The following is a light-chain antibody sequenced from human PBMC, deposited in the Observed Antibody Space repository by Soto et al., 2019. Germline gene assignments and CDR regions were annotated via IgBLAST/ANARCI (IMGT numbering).Light chain of an antibody. CDR3: QQYNDWPLP. CDR2: GAS. V-gene: IGKV3-15*01. CDR1: QSVSSN. Sequence: EIVMTQSPATLSVSPGERATLSCRASQSVSSNLAWYQQMPGQPPRLLIYGASTRATAIPARFSGSGSGTEFTLTISGLQSEDFAVYYCQQYNDWPLPFGGGAKVEIK. J-gene: IGKJ4*01.